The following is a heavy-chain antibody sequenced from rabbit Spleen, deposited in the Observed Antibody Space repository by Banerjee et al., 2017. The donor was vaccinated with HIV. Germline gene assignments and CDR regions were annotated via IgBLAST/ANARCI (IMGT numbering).Heavy chain of an antibody. V-gene: IGHV1S47*01. CDR1: GFSFSSSYD. CDR2: IYTGNGKT. Sequence: QEQLVESGGGLVKPGASLTVTCTASGFSFSSSYDMCWVRQAPGKGLEWIGCIYTGNGKTYYASWAKGRFTITRSTSLNTVTLQMTSLTAADTATYFCARSDYPDYWLTRLNLWGPGTLVTVS. D-gene: IGHD7-1*01. CDR3: ARSDYPDYWLTRLNL. J-gene: IGHJ6*01.